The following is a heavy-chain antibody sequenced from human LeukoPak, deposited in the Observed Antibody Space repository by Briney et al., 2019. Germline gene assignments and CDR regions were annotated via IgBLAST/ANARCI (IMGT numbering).Heavy chain of an antibody. V-gene: IGHV3-53*05. CDR3: ARAITGPLYYYFDY. D-gene: IGHD1-20*01. CDR1: GFTVSSNY. Sequence: GGSLRLSCAASGFTVSSNYMSWVRQAPGKGLEWVSVIYSGGSTYYADSVKGRFTISRDNSKNTLYLQMNSLRAEDTAVYYCARAITGPLYYYFDYWGQGTLVTVPS. CDR2: IYSGGST. J-gene: IGHJ4*02.